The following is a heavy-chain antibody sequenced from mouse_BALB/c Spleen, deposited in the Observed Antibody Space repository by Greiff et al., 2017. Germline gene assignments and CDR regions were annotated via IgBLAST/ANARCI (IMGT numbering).Heavy chain of an antibody. CDR1: GYSFTSYW. J-gene: IGHJ3*01. CDR2: IDPSDSET. Sequence: VQLQQSGPQLVRPGASVKISCKASGYSFTSYWMHWVKQRPGQGLEWIGMIDPSDSETRLNQKFKDKATLTVDKSSSTAYMQLSSPTSADSAVYYCASLTTATAYWGQGTLVTVSA. D-gene: IGHD1-2*01. CDR3: ASLTTATAY. V-gene: IGHV1-74*01.